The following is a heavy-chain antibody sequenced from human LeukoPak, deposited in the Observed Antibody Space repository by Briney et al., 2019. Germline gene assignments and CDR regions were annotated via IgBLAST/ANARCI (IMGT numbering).Heavy chain of an antibody. Sequence: PGGSLRLSCAASGFTFSSYAMSWVRQAPGKGLEWVSAISGSGGSTYYADSVKGRFTISRDNSKNTLYLQMNSLRAEDTAVYYCARSRRRAVAGTWDYWGRGTLVTVSS. D-gene: IGHD6-19*01. CDR3: ARSRRRAVAGTWDY. J-gene: IGHJ4*02. CDR2: ISGSGGST. V-gene: IGHV3-23*01. CDR1: GFTFSSYA.